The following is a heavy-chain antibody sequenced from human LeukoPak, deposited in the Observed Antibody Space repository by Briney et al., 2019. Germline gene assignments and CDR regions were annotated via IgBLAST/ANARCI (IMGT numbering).Heavy chain of an antibody. J-gene: IGHJ4*02. Sequence: GGSLRLSCAASGFTFSTYAITWVRQGPGKGLEWVSAIRPDGDRTYYTDSVRGRFTISRDNPKGTVYPQINSLRVEDTAVYYCAREQSGTRGWYTVDYWGQGTLVTVSS. V-gene: IGHV3-23*01. D-gene: IGHD6-19*01. CDR1: GFTFSTYA. CDR2: IRPDGDRT. CDR3: AREQSGTRGWYTVDY.